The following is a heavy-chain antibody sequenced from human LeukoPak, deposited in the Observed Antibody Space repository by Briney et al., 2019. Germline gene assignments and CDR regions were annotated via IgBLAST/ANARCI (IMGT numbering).Heavy chain of an antibody. CDR1: VGSFSGYF. CDR3: ARGYYGSGSHCCHMDV. J-gene: IGHJ6*03. D-gene: IGHD3-10*01. V-gene: IGHV4-34*01. CDR2: INHSGST. Sequence: SETLSLTCAVYVGSFSGYFWSWIRQPPGKGLEWIGEINHSGSTTYNSSLKSRVTISVDTSKNQFSLKLSSVTAADTAVYYCARGYYGSGSHCCHMDVWGKGTTITAS.